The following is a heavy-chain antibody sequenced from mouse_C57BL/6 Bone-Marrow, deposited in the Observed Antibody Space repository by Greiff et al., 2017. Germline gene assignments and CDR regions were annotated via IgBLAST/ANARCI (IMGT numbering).Heavy chain of an antibody. Sequence: QVQLQQSGPGLVQPSQSLSITCTVSGFSLTSYGVHWVRQSPGKGLEWLGVIWSGGSTDYNAAFISRLSISKDNSKSQVFFKMNSLQADDTAIYFCARKGYYGSSYPFAYWGQGTLVTVSA. CDR2: IWSGGST. CDR1: GFSLTSYG. J-gene: IGHJ3*01. CDR3: ARKGYYGSSYPFAY. V-gene: IGHV2-2*01. D-gene: IGHD1-1*01.